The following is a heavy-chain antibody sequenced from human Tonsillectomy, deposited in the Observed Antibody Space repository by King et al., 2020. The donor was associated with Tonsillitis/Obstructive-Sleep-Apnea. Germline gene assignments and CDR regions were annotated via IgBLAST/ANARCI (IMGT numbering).Heavy chain of an antibody. V-gene: IGHV4-34*01. CDR2: INHSGST. J-gene: IGHJ4*02. CDR3: AGQNLWGYYFDY. D-gene: IGHD7-27*01. Sequence: VQLQQWGAGLLKPSETLSLTCAVYGGSFSGYNCTWIRQPPGKGLEWIGEINHSGSTTYDPSLKSRVTISLDTSKNQFSLKLSSVTAADTAVYYCAGQNLWGYYFDYWGQGTPVTVSS. CDR1: GGSFSGYN.